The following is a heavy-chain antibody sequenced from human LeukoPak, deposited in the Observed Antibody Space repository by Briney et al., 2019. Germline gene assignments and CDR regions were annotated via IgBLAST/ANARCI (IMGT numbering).Heavy chain of an antibody. J-gene: IGHJ4*02. CDR2: INHSGST. Sequence: SATLSLTCAVYGGSFSGYYWSWIRQPPGKGLEWIGEINHSGSTNYNPSLKSRVTISVDTSKNQFSLKLSSVTAADTAVYYCARRYYGSGSYYLDYWGQGTLVTVSS. V-gene: IGHV4-34*01. CDR1: GGSFSGYY. CDR3: ARRYYGSGSYYLDY. D-gene: IGHD3-10*01.